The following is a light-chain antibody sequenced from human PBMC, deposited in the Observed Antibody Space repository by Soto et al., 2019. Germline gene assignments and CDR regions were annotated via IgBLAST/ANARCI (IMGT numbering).Light chain of an antibody. CDR2: EGT. V-gene: IGLV2-14*01. CDR1: SSDVAGYNY. CDR3: SSYAGSSARVV. Sequence: QSALTQPASVSGSPGQSITISCTGTSSDVAGYNYVSWYQQHPGTAPKLIIYEGTKRPSEISDRFSGSESDTTASLIISGLQPEDEADYYCSSYAGSSARVVFGGGTQLTVL. J-gene: IGLJ2*01.